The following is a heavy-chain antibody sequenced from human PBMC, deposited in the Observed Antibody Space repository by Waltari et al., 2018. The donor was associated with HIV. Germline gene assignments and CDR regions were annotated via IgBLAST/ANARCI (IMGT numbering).Heavy chain of an antibody. CDR3: ARSGRIAVAAYYFDY. D-gene: IGHD6-19*01. V-gene: IGHV4-61*02. Sequence: QVQLQESGPGLVKPSQTLSLTCTVSGGSISSGSYYWSWIRQPAGKGLEWIGRIYTSGSTNYTPPLKSRVTISVDTSKNQFSLKLSSVTAADTAVYYCARSGRIAVAAYYFDYWGQGTLVTVSS. CDR1: GGSISSGSYY. CDR2: IYTSGST. J-gene: IGHJ4*02.